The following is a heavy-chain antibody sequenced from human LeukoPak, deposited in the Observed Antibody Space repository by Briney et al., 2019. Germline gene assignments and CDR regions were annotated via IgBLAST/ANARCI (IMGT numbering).Heavy chain of an antibody. D-gene: IGHD2-2*03. CDR1: GYTFTSYD. V-gene: IGHV1-8*01. CDR2: MNPNSGNT. J-gene: IGHJ2*01. Sequence: AAVKVSCKASGYTFTSYDINWVRQATGQGLEWMGWMNPNSGNTGYAQKFQGRVTMTRNTSISTAYMELSRLRSDDTAVYYCARVGTLDIVVVPAAPSWYFDLWGRGTLVTVSS. CDR3: ARVGTLDIVVVPAAPSWYFDL.